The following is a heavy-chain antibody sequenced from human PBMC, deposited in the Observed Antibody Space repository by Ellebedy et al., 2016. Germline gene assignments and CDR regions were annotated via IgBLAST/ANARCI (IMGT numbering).Heavy chain of an antibody. CDR2: INWNGGTT. D-gene: IGHD6-19*01. CDR3: ARDVFSSGHYFDP. CDR1: GFIFDDSA. Sequence: GGSLRLSXVASGFIFDDSAMSWVRQAPGKGLEWVSTINWNGGTTGYADSVRGRFTISRDNAKNSLHLQMNSLRAEDTALYFCARDVFSSGHYFDPWGQGTLVTVSS. V-gene: IGHV3-20*03. J-gene: IGHJ5*02.